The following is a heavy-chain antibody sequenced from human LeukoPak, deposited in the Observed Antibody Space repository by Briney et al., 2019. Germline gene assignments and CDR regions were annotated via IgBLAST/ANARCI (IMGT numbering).Heavy chain of an antibody. CDR3: ARSSSNYLDY. J-gene: IGHJ4*02. V-gene: IGHV3-21*01. Sequence: KPGGSPRLSCAASGFTFSSNSMNWVRRAPGKGLEWVSSISSSSSYIYYADSVKGRFTISRDNAKNSLYLQMNSLRAEDTAVYYCARSSSNYLDYWGQGTLVTVSS. CDR1: GFTFSSNS. CDR2: ISSSSSYI. D-gene: IGHD1-26*01.